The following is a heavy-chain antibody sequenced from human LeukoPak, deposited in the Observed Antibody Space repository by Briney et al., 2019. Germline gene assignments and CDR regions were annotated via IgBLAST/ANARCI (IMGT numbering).Heavy chain of an antibody. CDR2: IYYSGST. D-gene: IGHD1-26*01. Sequence: KPSETLSLTCTVSGGSISSSSYYWGWIRQPPGKGLEWIGSIYYSGSTYYNPSLKSRVTISVDTSKNQFSLKLSSVTAADTAVYYCARISGSSGGEDYWGQGTLVTVSS. CDR1: GGSISSSSYY. J-gene: IGHJ4*02. V-gene: IGHV4-39*07. CDR3: ARISGSSGGEDY.